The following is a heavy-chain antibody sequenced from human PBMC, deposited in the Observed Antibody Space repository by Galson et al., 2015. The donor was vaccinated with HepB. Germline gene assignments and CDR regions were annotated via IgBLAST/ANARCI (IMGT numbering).Heavy chain of an antibody. CDR3: ARHLSRLQLWPGFDY. CDR2: IYYSGST. CDR1: GGSISSDY. D-gene: IGHD5-18*01. V-gene: IGHV4-59*08. J-gene: IGHJ4*02. Sequence: ETLSLTCTVSGGSISSDYWSWIRQPPGKGLEWIGYIYYSGSTKYNPSLKSRVTISVDTSKNQISLKLSSVTAADTAVYYCARHLSRLQLWPGFDYWGQGTLVTVSS.